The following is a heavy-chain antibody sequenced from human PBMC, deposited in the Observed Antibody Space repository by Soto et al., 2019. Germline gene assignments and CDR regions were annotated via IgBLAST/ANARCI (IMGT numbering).Heavy chain of an antibody. J-gene: IGHJ4*02. CDR2: IYYTGST. CDR3: ARGYQASGFDY. CDR1: GGSISTYY. D-gene: IGHD2-2*01. Sequence: QVQLQESGPGLAKPSETLSLTCSVSGGSISTYYWSWIRQPPDRGLEWIGYIYYTGSTDYSPSLKSRVSISVDTSKNEFSLKMNSVTAADPAVYYCARGYQASGFDYWGQGNRVTVSS. V-gene: IGHV4-59*01.